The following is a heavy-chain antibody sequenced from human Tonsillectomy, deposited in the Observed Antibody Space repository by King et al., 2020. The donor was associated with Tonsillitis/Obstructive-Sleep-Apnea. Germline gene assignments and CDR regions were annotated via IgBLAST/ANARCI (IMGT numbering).Heavy chain of an antibody. Sequence: VQLQESGPGLGKPSETLSLTCTVSGGSISSYYWSWIRQPPGKGLEGIGYIYSSGSTNYNPSLKSRVTMSVATSKNQFSLKLSSVTAADTAVYYCARGYSRTWYFDYWGQGTLVTVSS. CDR2: IYSSGST. V-gene: IGHV4-59*01. CDR1: GGSISSYY. CDR3: ARGYSRTWYFDY. J-gene: IGHJ4*02. D-gene: IGHD6-13*01.